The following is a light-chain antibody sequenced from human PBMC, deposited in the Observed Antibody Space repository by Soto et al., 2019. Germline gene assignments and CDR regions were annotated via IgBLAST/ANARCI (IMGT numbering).Light chain of an antibody. CDR2: STS. J-gene: IGKJ1*01. CDR1: QGISNF. CDR3: QRLNSFPWT. Sequence: DIQLTQSPSFLSASVGDRVTITCWASQGISNFLAWYQQKPGKAPSLLIYSTSTLQSGVPSRFSGSGSGTEFTLTISSLQPEDFATYYCQRLNSFPWTFGQGTKVEIK. V-gene: IGKV1-9*01.